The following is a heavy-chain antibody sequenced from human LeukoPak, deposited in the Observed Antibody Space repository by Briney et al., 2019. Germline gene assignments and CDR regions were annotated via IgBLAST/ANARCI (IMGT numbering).Heavy chain of an antibody. CDR2: ISGSGGST. J-gene: IGHJ6*02. Sequence: GGSLRLSCAASGFTFSSYAMSWVRQAPGKGLEWVSAISGSGGSTYYADSVKGRFTISRDNAKNSLYLQMNSLRDEDTAVYYCAREGSSTSRYYYYYGMDVWGQGTTVTVSS. CDR3: AREGSSTSRYYYYYGMDV. V-gene: IGHV3-23*01. D-gene: IGHD2-2*01. CDR1: GFTFSSYA.